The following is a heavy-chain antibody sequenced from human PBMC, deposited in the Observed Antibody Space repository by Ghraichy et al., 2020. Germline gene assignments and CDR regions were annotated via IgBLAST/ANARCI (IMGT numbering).Heavy chain of an antibody. CDR1: GFTFSSYW. Sequence: LSLTCAASGFTFSSYWMSWVRQAPGKGLEWVANIKQDGSEKYYVDSVKGRFTISRDNAKNSLYLQMNSLRAEDTAVYYCARGASFRAFDIWGQGTMVTVSS. CDR3: ARGASFRAFDI. D-gene: IGHD3-16*01. J-gene: IGHJ3*02. CDR2: IKQDGSEK. V-gene: IGHV3-7*04.